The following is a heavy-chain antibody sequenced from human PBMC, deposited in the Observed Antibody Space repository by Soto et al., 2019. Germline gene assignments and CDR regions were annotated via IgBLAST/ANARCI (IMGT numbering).Heavy chain of an antibody. D-gene: IGHD3-10*01. CDR3: ARDKAYYYGSGSYAFDI. Sequence: ASVKVSCKASGGTFSSYTISWVRQAPGQGLEWMGRIIPYNGIANYAQKLQGRVTMTTDKSTSTAYMELRSLRSDDTAVYYCARDKAYYYGSGSYAFDIWGQGTMVTVSS. CDR1: GGTFSSYT. CDR2: IIPYNGIA. J-gene: IGHJ3*02. V-gene: IGHV1-69*04.